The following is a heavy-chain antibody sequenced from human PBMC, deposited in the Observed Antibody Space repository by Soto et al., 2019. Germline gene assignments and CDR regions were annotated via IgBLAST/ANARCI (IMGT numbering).Heavy chain of an antibody. CDR3: ARGSVVAATLFDY. CDR2: IYHSGRT. Sequence: TLSLTCTVSGGSITNGYYYWSWVRQNPGKGLEWIGHIYHSGRTYYRPSLKSRVTISVDTSKSQFSLNLSSVTAADTAVYYCARGSVVAATLFDYWGQGTLVTVSS. V-gene: IGHV4-31*03. D-gene: IGHD2-15*01. J-gene: IGHJ4*02. CDR1: GGSITNGYYY.